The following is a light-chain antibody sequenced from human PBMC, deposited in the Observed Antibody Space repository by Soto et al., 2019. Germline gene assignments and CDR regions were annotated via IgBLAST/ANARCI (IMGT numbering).Light chain of an antibody. V-gene: IGKV3-20*01. J-gene: IGKJ2*01. Sequence: EIVLTQSPGTLSLSPGERATLSCRASQSVSSSYLAWYQQKPGQAPRLLIYGASSRATGIPGRFSGSGSGTDFTLTISRLEPEDFAVYYCQQDGGSPPYTFGQGTKLEIK. CDR3: QQDGGSPPYT. CDR1: QSVSSSY. CDR2: GAS.